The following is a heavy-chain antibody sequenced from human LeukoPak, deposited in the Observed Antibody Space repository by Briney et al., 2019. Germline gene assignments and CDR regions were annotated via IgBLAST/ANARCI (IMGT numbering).Heavy chain of an antibody. CDR1: GGSISSGSSF. D-gene: IGHD6-19*01. V-gene: IGHV4-39*01. J-gene: IGHJ4*02. CDR2: VFHSGST. CDR3: AAFRQWLVILDY. Sequence: SETLSLTCTVSGGSISSGSSFWGWIRQSPGKGLEWIGNVFHSGSTTYNSSLKSRVTISVDTSKNQFSLNLSSVTAADTAVYYCAAFRQWLVILDYWGQGTLVTVSS.